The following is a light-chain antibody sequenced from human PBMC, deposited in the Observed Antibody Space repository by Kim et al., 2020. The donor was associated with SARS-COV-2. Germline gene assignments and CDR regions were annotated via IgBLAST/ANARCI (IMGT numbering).Light chain of an antibody. CDR1: RSDVGGYHY. CDR2: DVS. CDR3: TSYTTSSTYV. Sequence: GQCTTIDCTGTRSDVGGYHYVSWYQHHPGKAPKLMLYDVSKRPSGVSNRFSGSKSGNTASLTISGLQAEDEADYYCTSYTTSSTYVFGTGTKVTVL. V-gene: IGLV2-14*03. J-gene: IGLJ1*01.